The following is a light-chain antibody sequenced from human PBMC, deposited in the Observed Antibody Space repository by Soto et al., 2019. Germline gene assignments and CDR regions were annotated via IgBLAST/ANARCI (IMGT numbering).Light chain of an antibody. CDR2: EVS. V-gene: IGLV2-8*01. CDR3: SSFAGNNNLV. Sequence: QSALTQPPSASGSPGQSVTISCTGTSSDVGVYNSVSWYQQHPGKAPKLMIYEVSKRPSGVPDRFSGSKSGNTASLTVSGLQAEDEADYYCSSFAGNNNLVFGGGTKLTVL. J-gene: IGLJ2*01. CDR1: SSDVGVYNS.